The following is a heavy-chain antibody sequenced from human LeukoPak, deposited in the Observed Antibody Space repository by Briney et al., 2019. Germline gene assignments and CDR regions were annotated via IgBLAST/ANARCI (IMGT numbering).Heavy chain of an antibody. J-gene: IGHJ3*02. CDR2: INPSVGTT. Sequence: ASVTVSCKASGYTFTKYYIHWVRQAPGQGLEWMGIINPSVGTTLYSQKFQGRVTLTRDTSTTTVYMELTSLRSDDTAVYFCAREEMMVILALDMWGQGTMVTVSS. CDR3: AREEMMVILALDM. V-gene: IGHV1-46*01. D-gene: IGHD3-22*01. CDR1: GYTFTKYY.